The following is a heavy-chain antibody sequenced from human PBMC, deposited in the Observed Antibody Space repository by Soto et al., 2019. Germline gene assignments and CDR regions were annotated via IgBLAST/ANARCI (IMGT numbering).Heavy chain of an antibody. CDR2: IIPVFNTA. V-gene: IGHV1-69*01. D-gene: IGHD3-22*01. CDR3: ARGGSGYVCFNEF. Sequence: QEQLVQSGAEVKKPGSSVKVSCRASGGLFSSYAISWVRQAPGLGLEWMGGIIPVFNTAYYAQKFEGRVTITADESTDTAYMELSSPRSDDTAIYYCARGGSGYVCFNEFWGQGTLVTVSS. J-gene: IGHJ4*02. CDR1: GGLFSSYA.